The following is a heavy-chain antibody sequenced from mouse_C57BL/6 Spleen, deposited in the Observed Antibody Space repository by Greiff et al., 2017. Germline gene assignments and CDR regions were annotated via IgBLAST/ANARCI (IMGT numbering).Heavy chain of an antibody. CDR1: GYTFTDYN. CDR2: INPNNGGT. D-gene: IGHD1-1*01. J-gene: IGHJ2*01. Sequence: EVQLQQSGPELVKPGASVKMSCKASGYTFTDYNMHWVKQSHGKSLEWIGYINPNNGGTSYNQKFKGKATLTVNKSSSTAYMELRSLTSEDSAVYYCARWSTTVASFDYWGQGTTLTVSS. CDR3: ARWSTTVASFDY. V-gene: IGHV1-22*01.